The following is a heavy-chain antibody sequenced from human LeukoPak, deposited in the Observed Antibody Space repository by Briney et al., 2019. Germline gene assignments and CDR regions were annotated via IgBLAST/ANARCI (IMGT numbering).Heavy chain of an antibody. Sequence: GGSLRLSCAASGFTFSSYGMSWIRQAPGKGLEWVSSISGPGGTTYHVDSVKGRFTISRDNSRNTLYLQMNSLRAEDTALYYCAIDTHTAVADWLDPWGQGTLVTVSS. V-gene: IGHV3-23*01. D-gene: IGHD6-19*01. CDR2: ISGPGGTT. CDR3: AIDTHTAVADWLDP. J-gene: IGHJ5*02. CDR1: GFTFSSYG.